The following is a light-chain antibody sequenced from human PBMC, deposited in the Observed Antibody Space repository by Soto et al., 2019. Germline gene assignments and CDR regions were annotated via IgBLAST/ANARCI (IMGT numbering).Light chain of an antibody. Sequence: QSVLTQPASVSGSPGQSVTISCTGTSSDVGAYKYVPWYQQHPGKAPKLMIYEVSNRPSGVSNRFSGSKSGNTASLTISGLQADDEADYYCNSYAGTITRFVFGTGTKVTVL. CDR3: NSYAGTITRFV. CDR1: SSDVGAYKY. V-gene: IGLV2-14*01. CDR2: EVS. J-gene: IGLJ1*01.